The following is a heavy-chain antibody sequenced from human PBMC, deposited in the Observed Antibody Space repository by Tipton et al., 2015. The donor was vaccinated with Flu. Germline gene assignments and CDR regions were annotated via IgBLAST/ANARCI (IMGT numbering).Heavy chain of an antibody. Sequence: QVQLVQSGAEVKKPGASVKVSCKASGYTFTSYDINWVRQATGQGLEWMGWMNPNSGNTGYAQKFQGRVTMTRNTSISTAYMELSSLRSEDTAVYYCARGVRIAAARNLFDYYFDYWGQGTLVTVSS. CDR2: MNPNSGNT. D-gene: IGHD6-13*01. CDR1: GYTFTSYD. J-gene: IGHJ4*02. CDR3: ARGVRIAAARNLFDYYFDY. V-gene: IGHV1-8*01.